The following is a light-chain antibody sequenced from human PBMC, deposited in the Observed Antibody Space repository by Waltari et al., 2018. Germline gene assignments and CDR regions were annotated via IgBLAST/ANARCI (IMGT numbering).Light chain of an antibody. CDR2: EVT. CDR3: FSYAGRFSFV. Sequence: QSALTQPASVSGSPGQSITISCAGTANDVGNYNLVSWYQQHPGKAPKLIIYEVTNGHAGVSNRFSASKSGIAASLTISGLQAEDEAEYYCFSYAGRFSFVFGTGTQVTV. J-gene: IGLJ1*01. V-gene: IGLV2-23*02. CDR1: ANDVGNYNL.